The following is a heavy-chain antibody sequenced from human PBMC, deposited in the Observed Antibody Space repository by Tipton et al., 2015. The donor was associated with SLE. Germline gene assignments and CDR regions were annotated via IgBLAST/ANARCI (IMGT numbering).Heavy chain of an antibody. CDR3: ASLVGGSSDVAY. J-gene: IGHJ4*02. D-gene: IGHD2-15*01. Sequence: TLSLTCTVSGGSISSYYWSWIRQPAGKGLEWIGRIYRSGSTNYNPSLKSRVTMSIDTSKNQFSLKLTSVTAADTAVYYCASLVGGSSDVAYWGPGTLVTVSS. CDR1: GGSISSYY. CDR2: IYRSGST. V-gene: IGHV4-4*07.